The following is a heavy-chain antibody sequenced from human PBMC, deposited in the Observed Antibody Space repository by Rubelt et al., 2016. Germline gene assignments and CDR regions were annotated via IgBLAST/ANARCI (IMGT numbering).Heavy chain of an antibody. CDR1: GGSFSGYY. V-gene: IGHV4-34*01. J-gene: IGHJ4*02. CDR2: ISYSGNT. Sequence: QVQLQQWGAGLLKPSETLSLTCAVFGGSFSGYYWTWIRQPPGKGLEWIGAISYSGNTYYNPSLKSRLTISIDTSKNQFSLRLGSVTAAETAVYFCARAGSSSPQGGDWGQGILVTVSS. CDR3: ARAGSSSPQGGD. D-gene: IGHD6-13*01.